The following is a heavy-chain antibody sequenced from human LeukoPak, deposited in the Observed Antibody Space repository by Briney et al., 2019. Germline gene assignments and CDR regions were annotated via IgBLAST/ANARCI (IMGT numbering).Heavy chain of an antibody. D-gene: IGHD6-19*01. CDR1: GGSISSSSYY. CDR2: IYDSGST. CDR3: AGCIAVAGTRLNWFDP. J-gene: IGHJ5*02. Sequence: SETLSLTCTVSGGSISSSSYYWGWIRQPPGKGLEWIGSIYDSGSTYYNPSLKSRVTISVDTSKNQFSLKLSSVTAADTAVYYCAGCIAVAGTRLNWFDPWGQGTLVTVSS. V-gene: IGHV4-39*01.